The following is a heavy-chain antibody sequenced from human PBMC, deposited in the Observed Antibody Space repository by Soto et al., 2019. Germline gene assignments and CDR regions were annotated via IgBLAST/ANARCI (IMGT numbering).Heavy chain of an antibody. Sequence: GGSLRLSCAPSGFTFSSYGMRWARQAPGKGLEWVAVIWYDGSNKVYADSVKGRFTISRDNSKNTLYLQMNSLRAEDTAVYYCARDLSGDYGALDTWGQGTMVTVSS. D-gene: IGHD4-17*01. J-gene: IGHJ3*02. V-gene: IGHV3-33*01. CDR3: ARDLSGDYGALDT. CDR2: IWYDGSNK. CDR1: GFTFSSYG.